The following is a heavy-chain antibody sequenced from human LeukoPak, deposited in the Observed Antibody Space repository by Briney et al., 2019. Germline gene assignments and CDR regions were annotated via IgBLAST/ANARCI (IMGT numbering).Heavy chain of an antibody. CDR3: AKGGIAAAATSLDS. V-gene: IGHV3-23*01. J-gene: IGHJ4*02. CDR1: GFTFSSYS. CDR2: ISCSGGST. Sequence: PGGSLRVSCAASGFTFSSYSMSWVRQAPGKGLEWVAAISCSGGSTYYADCFKGRFTISRDNSKNTLYLKMNSLRAEDPAVYYCAKGGIAAAATSLDSWGPGTLVPVSS. D-gene: IGHD6-13*01.